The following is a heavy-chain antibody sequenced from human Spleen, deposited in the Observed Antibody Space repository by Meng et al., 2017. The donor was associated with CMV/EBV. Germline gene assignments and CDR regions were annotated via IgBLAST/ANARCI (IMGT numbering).Heavy chain of an antibody. CDR2: MNPDSGDT. Sequence: ASVKVSCKASGYNFNNFDINWVRQAGGQGLEWVGWMNPDSGDTGYPQKFQGRVTITRDTSTNTAYIEMVSLTSEDTAIYYCARDEGKEWLFDYWGQGTLVTVSS. CDR1: GYNFNNFD. V-gene: IGHV1-8*01. CDR3: ARDEGKEWLFDY. J-gene: IGHJ4*02. D-gene: IGHD3-3*01.